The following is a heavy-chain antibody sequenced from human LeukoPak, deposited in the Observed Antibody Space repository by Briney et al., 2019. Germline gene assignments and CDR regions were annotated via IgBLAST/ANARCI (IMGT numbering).Heavy chain of an antibody. D-gene: IGHD3-3*01. Sequence: GGSLRLSCAASGFTVSSNYMGWVRQAPGKGLEWVSVIYSGGDTYYAGSVKGRFTISRDNSKNTLYLEMNGLRAEDTAVYFCAKGYDFWTGHYFEYWGQGALVTVSS. V-gene: IGHV3-66*01. CDR2: IYSGGDT. CDR1: GFTVSSNY. J-gene: IGHJ4*02. CDR3: AKGYDFWTGHYFEY.